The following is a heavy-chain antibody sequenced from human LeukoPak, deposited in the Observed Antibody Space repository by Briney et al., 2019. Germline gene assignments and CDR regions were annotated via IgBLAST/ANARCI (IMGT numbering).Heavy chain of an antibody. Sequence: GGSLRLSCAASGFTFSSYGMHWVRQAPGKGLEWVAVISYDGSNKYYADSVKGRFTISRDNSKNTLYLQMNSLRADDTAVYYCAKDAVAPGSGGDYFDYWGQGTLVTVSS. V-gene: IGHV3-30*18. CDR3: AKDAVAPGSGGDYFDY. CDR2: ISYDGSNK. CDR1: GFTFSSYG. J-gene: IGHJ4*02. D-gene: IGHD3-10*01.